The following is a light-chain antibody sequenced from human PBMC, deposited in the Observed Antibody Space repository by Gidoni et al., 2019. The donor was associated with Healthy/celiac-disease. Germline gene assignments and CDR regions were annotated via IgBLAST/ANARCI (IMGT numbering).Light chain of an antibody. CDR1: QSVGSSY. V-gene: IGKV3-20*01. Sequence: EIVLTQAPGTRSLSPGDRATLSCRASQSVGSSYLAWYQQKPGQAPRLLIYGASSRATGIPDRFSGSGSGTDFTLTISRLEPEDFAVYYCQQYGSSPWTFGQGTKVEIK. CDR2: GAS. J-gene: IGKJ1*01. CDR3: QQYGSSPWT.